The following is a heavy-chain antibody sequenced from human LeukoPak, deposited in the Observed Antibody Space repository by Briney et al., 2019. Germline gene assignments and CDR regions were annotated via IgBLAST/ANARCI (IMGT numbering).Heavy chain of an antibody. CDR1: GFTFSTYA. Sequence: GSLRLSCAASGFTFSTYAMSWVRQAPGKGLEWVSSIGGSTGSTNYADSVKGRFTISRDNSKNIVYLRMNSLRAEDTAVYYCAKDLYGDFGGLDYWGQGTLATVSS. CDR2: IGGSTGST. CDR3: AKDLYGDFGGLDY. D-gene: IGHD4-17*01. V-gene: IGHV3-23*01. J-gene: IGHJ4*02.